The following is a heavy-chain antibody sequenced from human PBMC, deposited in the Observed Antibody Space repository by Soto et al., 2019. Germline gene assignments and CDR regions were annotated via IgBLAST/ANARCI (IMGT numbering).Heavy chain of an antibody. CDR1: GGTFSSYA. D-gene: IGHD3-22*01. CDR3: ARSRPPPPSPGSGYFSFDY. J-gene: IGHJ4*02. CDR2: IIPIFGTA. Sequence: QVQLVQSGAEVKKPGSSVKVSCKASGGTFSSYAISWVRQAPGQGLEWMGGIIPIFGTANYAQKFQGRVTITADESTSTANMGVSSPGSEDTAVDYCARSRPPPPSPGSGYFSFDYWGQGTLVTVSS. V-gene: IGHV1-69*01.